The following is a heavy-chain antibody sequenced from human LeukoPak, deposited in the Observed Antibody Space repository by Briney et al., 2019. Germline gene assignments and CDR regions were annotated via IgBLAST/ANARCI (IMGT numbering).Heavy chain of an antibody. CDR2: ISYDGSNK. CDR1: GFTFSSYA. J-gene: IGHJ3*02. CDR3: ARGAVVVPAAEEAFDI. D-gene: IGHD2-2*01. V-gene: IGHV3-30-3*01. Sequence: GGSLRLSCAASGFTFSSYAMHWVRQAPGKGLEWVAVISYDGSNKYYADSVKGRFTISRDNAKNSLYLQMNSLRDEDTAVYYCARGAVVVPAAEEAFDIWGQGTMVTVSS.